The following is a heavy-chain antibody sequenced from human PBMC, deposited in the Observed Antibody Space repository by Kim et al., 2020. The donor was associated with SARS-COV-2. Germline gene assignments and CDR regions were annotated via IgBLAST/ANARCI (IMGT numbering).Heavy chain of an antibody. CDR2: ISGSGGST. CDR3: AKLLSSGWSGFDY. V-gene: IGHV3-23*01. Sequence: GGSLRLSCAASGFTFSSYAMSWVRQAPGKGLEWVSAISGSGGSTYYADSVKGRFTISRDNSKHTLYLQMNSLRAEDTAVYYCAKLLSSGWSGFDYWGQGTLVTVSS. J-gene: IGHJ4*02. CDR1: GFTFSSYA. D-gene: IGHD6-19*01.